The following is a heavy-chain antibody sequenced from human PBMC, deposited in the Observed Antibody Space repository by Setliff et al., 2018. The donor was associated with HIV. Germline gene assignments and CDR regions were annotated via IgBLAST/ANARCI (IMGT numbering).Heavy chain of an antibody. J-gene: IGHJ4*02. CDR2: IFHSGDT. CDR3: ATRPRIAARPFDY. CDR1: GVSVGSGDYY. D-gene: IGHD6-6*01. Sequence: LSETLSLTCSVSGVSVGSGDYYWHWIRQHPEKALEWIGYIFHSGDTYYNPSLKSRISMSVDTSKNQFFLELTSLTAADTAVYYCATRPRIAARPFDYWGQGMLVTVSS. V-gene: IGHV4-31*03.